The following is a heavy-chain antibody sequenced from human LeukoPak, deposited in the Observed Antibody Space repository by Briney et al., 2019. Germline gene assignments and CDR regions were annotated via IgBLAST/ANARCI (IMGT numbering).Heavy chain of an antibody. CDR2: ISGSGGST. CDR1: GFTFSSYA. Sequence: GGSLGLSCAASGFTFSSYAMSWVRPAPGKGLEGVSAISGSGGSTYYADSVKGRFTISRDNAKNTLYLQMNSLRAEDTAVYYCAKDRRKQQLVPGAFDIWGQGTMVTVSS. D-gene: IGHD6-13*01. V-gene: IGHV3-23*01. CDR3: AKDRRKQQLVPGAFDI. J-gene: IGHJ3*02.